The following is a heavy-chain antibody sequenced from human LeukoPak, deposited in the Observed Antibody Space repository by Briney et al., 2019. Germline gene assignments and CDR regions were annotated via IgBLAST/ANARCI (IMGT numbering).Heavy chain of an antibody. CDR1: GYTLTELS. D-gene: IGHD3-3*01. Sequence: ASVKVSCKVSGYTLTELSMHWVRQAPGKGLEWMGGFDPEDGETIYAQKLQGRVTMTEDTSTDTAYMELRSLRSDDTAVYYCAGPNYDFWSGYYIFKPNYYYGMDVWGQGTTVTVSS. CDR2: FDPEDGET. V-gene: IGHV1-24*01. CDR3: AGPNYDFWSGYYIFKPNYYYGMDV. J-gene: IGHJ6*02.